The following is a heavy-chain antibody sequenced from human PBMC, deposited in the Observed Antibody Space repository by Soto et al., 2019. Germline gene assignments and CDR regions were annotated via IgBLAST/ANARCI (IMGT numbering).Heavy chain of an antibody. Sequence: ASVKVSCKACGYTFSSSPLHWVRQAPGQRPEWMGWINTANDDTKYSQKFQDRVTLTRDTSASTAYMEVSSLTPEDTAVYYCARDEGVASGNWGQGTLVTVSS. V-gene: IGHV1-3*04. CDR1: GYTFSSSP. CDR3: ARDEGVASGN. J-gene: IGHJ4*02. D-gene: IGHD5-12*01. CDR2: INTANDDT.